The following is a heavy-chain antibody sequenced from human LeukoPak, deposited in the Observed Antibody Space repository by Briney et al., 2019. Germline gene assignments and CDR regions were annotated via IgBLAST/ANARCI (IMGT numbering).Heavy chain of an antibody. CDR2: INPNSGGT. Sequence: ASVTVSCKASGYTFTGYYMHWVRQAPGQGLEWMGWINPNSGGTNYAQKFQGRVTMTRDTSISTAYMELSRLRSDDTAVYYCARDGGDWNYLCLSYWGQGTLVTVSS. D-gene: IGHD1-7*01. V-gene: IGHV1-2*02. J-gene: IGHJ4*02. CDR1: GYTFTGYY. CDR3: ARDGGDWNYLCLSY.